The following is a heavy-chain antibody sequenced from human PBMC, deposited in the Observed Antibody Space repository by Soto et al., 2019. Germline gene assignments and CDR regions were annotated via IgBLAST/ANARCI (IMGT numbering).Heavy chain of an antibody. D-gene: IGHD2-15*01. CDR3: AKERDIVVVVAPLDY. CDR2: ISYDGSNK. V-gene: IGHV3-30*18. Sequence: QVQQVESGGGVVQPGRSLRLSCAASGFTFSSYGMHWVRQAPGKGLEWVAVISYDGSNKYYADSVKGRFTISRDNSKNTLYLQMNSLRAEDTAVYYCAKERDIVVVVAPLDYWGQGTLVTVSS. J-gene: IGHJ4*02. CDR1: GFTFSSYG.